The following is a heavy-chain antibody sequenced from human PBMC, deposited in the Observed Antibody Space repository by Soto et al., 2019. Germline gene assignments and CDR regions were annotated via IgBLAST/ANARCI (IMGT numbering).Heavy chain of an antibody. CDR2: IYYSGST. Sequence: SETLSLTCTVSGGSISSGGYYWSWIRQHPGKGLEWIGYIYYSGSTYYNPSLKSRVTISVDTSKNQFSLKLSSVTAADTAVYYCARGTLYSGYDFSSDYWGQGTLVTVSS. CDR3: ARGTLYSGYDFSSDY. D-gene: IGHD5-12*01. CDR1: GGSISSGGYY. J-gene: IGHJ4*02. V-gene: IGHV4-31*03.